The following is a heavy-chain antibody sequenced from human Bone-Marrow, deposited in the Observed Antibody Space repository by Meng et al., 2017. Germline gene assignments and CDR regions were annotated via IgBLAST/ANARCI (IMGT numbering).Heavy chain of an antibody. V-gene: IGHV3-33*01. CDR1: VFTVRRNG. D-gene: IGHD6-19*01. Sequence: LVGCGGGVRWRRRSPRLSCAASVFTVRRNGIQWDRRAPGKGLEWVAVIWYDGSNTYYADSVKGRFTITRDNSMNTLYLQMNSLRAEDTAVYYGARDFGWSSGGADWGQGTLVTVSS. CDR3: ARDFGWSSGGAD. J-gene: IGHJ4*02. CDR2: IWYDGSNT.